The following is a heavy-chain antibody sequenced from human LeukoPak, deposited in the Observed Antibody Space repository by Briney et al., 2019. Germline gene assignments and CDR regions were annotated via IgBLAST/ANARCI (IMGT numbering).Heavy chain of an antibody. CDR3: ARAARVSAFDI. CDR1: GFTFSSYS. V-gene: IGHV3-21*01. J-gene: IGHJ3*02. Sequence: NSGGSLRLSCAASGFTFSSYSMNWVRQAPGKGLEWVSSISSGSSYIYYADSVKGRFTISRDNAKNSLYLQMNSLRAEDTAVYYCARAARVSAFDIWGQGTMVTVSS. D-gene: IGHD6-6*01. CDR2: ISSGSSYI.